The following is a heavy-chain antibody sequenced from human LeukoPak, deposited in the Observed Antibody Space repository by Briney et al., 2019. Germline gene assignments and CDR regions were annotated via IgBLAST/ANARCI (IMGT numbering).Heavy chain of an antibody. CDR3: AKDRENYYYYMDV. CDR2: ISWNSGSI. CDR1: GFTFDDYA. J-gene: IGHJ6*03. Sequence: GGSLRLSCAASGFTFDDYAMHWVRQAPGKGLEWVLGISWNSGSIGYADSVKGRFTISRANAKNSLYLQMNSLRAEDTALYYCAKDRENYYYYMDVWGKGTTVTVSS. V-gene: IGHV3-9*01. D-gene: IGHD1-26*01.